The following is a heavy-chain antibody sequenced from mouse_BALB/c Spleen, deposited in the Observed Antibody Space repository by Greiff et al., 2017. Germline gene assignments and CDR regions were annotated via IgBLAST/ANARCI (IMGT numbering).Heavy chain of an antibody. J-gene: IGHJ4*01. CDR2: IDTSDSYT. CDR1: GYTFTDYW. CDR3: ARLYYGSSPYAMDY. V-gene: IGHV1-69*01. D-gene: IGHD1-1*01. Sequence: QVQLQQPGAELVMPGASVKMSCKASGYTFTDYWMHWVKQRPGQGLEWIGAIDTSDSYTSYNQKFKGKAALTVDESSSTAYMQLSSLTSEDSAVYYCARLYYGSSPYAMDYWGQGTSVTVSS.